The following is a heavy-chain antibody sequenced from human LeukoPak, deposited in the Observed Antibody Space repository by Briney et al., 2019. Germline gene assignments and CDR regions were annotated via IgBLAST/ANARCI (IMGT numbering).Heavy chain of an antibody. D-gene: IGHD3-22*01. J-gene: IGHJ3*02. CDR2: FDPEDGET. V-gene: IGHV1-24*01. CDR3: ATVKRDDSSGYPTDAFDI. Sequence: ASVKVSCKVSGYTLTELSMHWVRQAPGKGLEWMGGFDPEDGETIYAQKFQGRVTMTEDTSTDTAYMELSSLRSEDTAVYYCATVKRDDSSGYPTDAFDIWGQGTMVTVSS. CDR1: GYTLTELS.